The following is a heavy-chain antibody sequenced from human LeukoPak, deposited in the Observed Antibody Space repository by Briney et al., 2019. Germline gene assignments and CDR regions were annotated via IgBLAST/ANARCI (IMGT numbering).Heavy chain of an antibody. V-gene: IGHV3-48*03. J-gene: IGHJ6*03. CDR1: GFTFSSYE. CDR3: ARNGPLGYYYYYMDV. D-gene: IGHD2-8*01. CDR2: ISSSGSTI. Sequence: PGGSLRLSCTASGFTFSSYEMNWVRQAPGKGLEWVSYISSSGSTIYYADSVKGRFTISRDNAKNSLYLQMNSLRAEDTAVYYCARNGPLGYYYYYMDVWGKGTTVTISS.